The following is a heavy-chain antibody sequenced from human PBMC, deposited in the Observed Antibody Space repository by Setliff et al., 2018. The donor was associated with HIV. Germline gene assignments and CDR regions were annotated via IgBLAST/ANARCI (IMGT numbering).Heavy chain of an antibody. V-gene: IGHV3-23*01. CDR3: AKAGDYYDRTTFDS. Sequence: GGSLRLSCEASGFTFSTYSMNWVRQAPGKGLAWVSGLSGSGVGTYYAGSVKGRFTISRDNSKNTLYLQMNSLRAEDTAVYYCAKAGDYYDRTTFDSWGQGTLVTVSS. CDR1: GFTFSTYS. CDR2: LSGSGVGT. D-gene: IGHD3-22*01. J-gene: IGHJ4*02.